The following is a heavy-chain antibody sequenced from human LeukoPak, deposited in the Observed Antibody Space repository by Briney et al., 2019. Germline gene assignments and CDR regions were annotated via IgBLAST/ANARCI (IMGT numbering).Heavy chain of an antibody. D-gene: IGHD3-10*01. J-gene: IGHJ5*02. CDR2: IYYSGST. V-gene: IGHV4-39*01. CDR1: GGSISRSSYY. Sequence: SETLSLTCTVSGGSISRSSYYWGWIRQPPGKGLEWIGSIYYSGSTYYNSSLKSRVTISVDTSKNQFSLKLSSVTAADTAVYYCARRLESGGYYWFDPWGQGTLVTVSS. CDR3: ARRLESGGYYWFDP.